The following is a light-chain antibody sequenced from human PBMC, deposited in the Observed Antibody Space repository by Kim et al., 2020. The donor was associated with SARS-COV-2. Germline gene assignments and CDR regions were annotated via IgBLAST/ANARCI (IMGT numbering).Light chain of an antibody. V-gene: IGKV2D-29*01. CDR2: EVS. Sequence: VMTQTPVSLSGTPGQPASISCKSSQSLLHSDGKTNLNWYLQKPVQPPQLLIYEVSNRFSGVPDRFRGSGSGTDFTLTINRVEAGDVGVYYCLPTLERLSNFVQGTKLEI. CDR3: LPTLERLSN. CDR1: QSLLHSDGKTN. J-gene: IGKJ2*01.